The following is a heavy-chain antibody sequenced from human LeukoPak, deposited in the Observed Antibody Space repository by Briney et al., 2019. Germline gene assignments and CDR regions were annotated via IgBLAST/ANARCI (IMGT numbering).Heavy chain of an antibody. CDR2: IYTSGRT. CDR1: GGSISSYY. D-gene: IGHD3-9*01. Sequence: SETLSLTCTVSGGSISSYYWTWIRQPAGKGLEWIGRIYTSGRTNYNPSLKSRVTISVDTSKNQFSLKLSSVTAADTAVYYCAKTYYDILTGYGGPYYMDVWGKGTTVTVSS. V-gene: IGHV4-4*07. CDR3: AKTYYDILTGYGGPYYMDV. J-gene: IGHJ6*03.